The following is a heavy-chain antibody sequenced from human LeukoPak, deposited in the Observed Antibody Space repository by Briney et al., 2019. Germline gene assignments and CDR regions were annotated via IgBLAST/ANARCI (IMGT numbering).Heavy chain of an antibody. CDR1: GGSISIYY. J-gene: IGHJ4*02. CDR3: ARAGASWFFDY. CDR2: IHYSGST. Sequence: SETLSLTCTVSGGSISIYYWNWIRQPPGKGLEWIGYIHYSGSTHYNPSLKSRVNISVDTSKNQFSLRLNSVTAADTAVYYCARAGASWFFDYWGQGALVTVSS. V-gene: IGHV4-59*01. D-gene: IGHD6-13*01.